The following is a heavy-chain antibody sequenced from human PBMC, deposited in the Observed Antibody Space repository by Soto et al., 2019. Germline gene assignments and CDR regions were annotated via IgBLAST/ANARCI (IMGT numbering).Heavy chain of an antibody. D-gene: IGHD4-17*01. CDR1: GFTFSSYG. CDR3: AKDGQDGESFDS. V-gene: IGHV3-30*18. Sequence: GGSLRLSCAASGFTFSSYGMHWVRQAPGKGLEWVAVISYDGSDKYYADSVKGRFTISRDNSKNTLYLQMNSLRAEDTAVYYCAKDGQDGESFDSWGQRTLVTVSS. CDR2: ISYDGSDK. J-gene: IGHJ4*02.